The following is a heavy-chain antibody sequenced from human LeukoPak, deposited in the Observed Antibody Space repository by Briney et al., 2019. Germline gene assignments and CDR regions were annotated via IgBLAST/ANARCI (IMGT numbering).Heavy chain of an antibody. Sequence: GESLKISCKGSGYSFTSYWIGWVRQMPGKGLEWMGIIYPGDSDTRYSPSFQGQVTISADKSISTAYLQWSSLKASDTAMHYCATRVVVVAASTEAFDIWGQGTMVTVSS. D-gene: IGHD2-15*01. CDR3: ATRVVVVAASTEAFDI. V-gene: IGHV5-51*01. CDR2: IYPGDSDT. J-gene: IGHJ3*02. CDR1: GYSFTSYW.